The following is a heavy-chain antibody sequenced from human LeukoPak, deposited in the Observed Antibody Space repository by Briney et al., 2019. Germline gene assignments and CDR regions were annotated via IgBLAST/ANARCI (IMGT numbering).Heavy chain of an antibody. V-gene: IGHV1-8*01. CDR3: ARGRYCSGGSCYSRRSFDY. CDR2: MNPNSGNT. Sequence: GASAKVSCKASGYTFTSYDINWVRQATGQGLEWMGWMNPNSGNTGYAQKFQGRVTMTRNTSISTAYMELSSLRSEDTAVYYCARGRYCSGGSCYSRRSFDYWGQGTLVTVSS. D-gene: IGHD2-15*01. CDR1: GYTFTSYD. J-gene: IGHJ4*02.